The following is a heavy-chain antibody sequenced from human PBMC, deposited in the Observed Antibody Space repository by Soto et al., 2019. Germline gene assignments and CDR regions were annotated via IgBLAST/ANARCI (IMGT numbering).Heavy chain of an antibody. D-gene: IGHD1-1*01. CDR2: MNPYNGNA. J-gene: IGHJ4*02. V-gene: IGHV1-8*01. CDR3: ARRKERSGPHYFDS. CDR1: GYSFITYD. Sequence: QVQLVQSGAEVKKPGASVKVSCKASGYSFITYDINWVRQAPGQGLEWMGRMNPYNGNAGYAQKFQGRVTMTRNTSISTAYMELSSLRSNDTAVYFCARRKERSGPHYFDSWGQGTLVTVSS.